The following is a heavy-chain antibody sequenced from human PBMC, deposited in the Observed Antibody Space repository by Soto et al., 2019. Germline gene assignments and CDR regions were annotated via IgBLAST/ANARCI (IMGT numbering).Heavy chain of an antibody. CDR2: ISPNSEKT. CDR3: AREGLVLVPTTVNSDYYYYAMDV. V-gene: IGHV1-18*01. J-gene: IGHJ6*02. CDR1: GYTFSNFG. D-gene: IGHD4-17*01. Sequence: ASVKVSCKASGYTFSNFGISWVRQAPGEGLEWMGWISPNSEKTKIAQRFQGRVTITADESTSTVYMELSTLRPDDTAVYYCAREGLVLVPTTVNSDYYYYAMDVWGQGTTVTVSS.